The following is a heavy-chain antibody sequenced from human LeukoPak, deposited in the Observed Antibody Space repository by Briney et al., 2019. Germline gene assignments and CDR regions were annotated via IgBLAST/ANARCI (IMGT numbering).Heavy chain of an antibody. J-gene: IGHJ6*03. Sequence: SETLSLTCAVYGGSFSGYYWSWIRQPPGKGLEWIGEINHSGSTNYNPSLKSRVTISVDTSKNQFSLKLSSVTAADTAVYYCARLTAYNSSGWGLYYYYYYYMDVWGKGTTVTISS. V-gene: IGHV4-34*01. CDR3: ARLTAYNSSGWGLYYYYYYYMDV. D-gene: IGHD6-19*01. CDR1: GGSFSGYY. CDR2: INHSGST.